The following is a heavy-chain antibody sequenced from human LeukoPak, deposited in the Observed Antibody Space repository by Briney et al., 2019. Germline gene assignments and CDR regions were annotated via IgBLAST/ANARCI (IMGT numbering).Heavy chain of an antibody. J-gene: IGHJ6*03. CDR2: INPNSGGT. Sequence: GASVKVSCKTSGYTFTGYYMHWVRQAPGQGLEWMGWINPNSGGTNYAQKFQGWVTMTRDTSISTAYMELSRLRSDDTAVYYCARLELRFLEWPDYMDVWGKGTTVTVSS. V-gene: IGHV1-2*04. CDR3: ARLELRFLEWPDYMDV. CDR1: GYTFTGYY. D-gene: IGHD3-3*01.